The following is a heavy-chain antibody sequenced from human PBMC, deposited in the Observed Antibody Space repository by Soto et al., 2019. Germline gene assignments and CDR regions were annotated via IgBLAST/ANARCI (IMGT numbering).Heavy chain of an antibody. Sequence: SETLSLTCTVSGGSISSGGYYWSWIRQHPGKGLEWIGYIYYSGSTYYNPSLKSRVTISVDTSKNQFSLKLSSVAAADTAVYYCARVRGGGPFDDWGQGXLVTVYS. CDR3: ARVRGGGPFDD. J-gene: IGHJ4*02. CDR2: IYYSGST. CDR1: GGSISSGGYY. V-gene: IGHV4-31*03. D-gene: IGHD1-26*01.